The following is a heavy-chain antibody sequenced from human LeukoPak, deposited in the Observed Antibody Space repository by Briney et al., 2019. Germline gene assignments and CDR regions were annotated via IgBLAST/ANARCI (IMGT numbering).Heavy chain of an antibody. D-gene: IGHD3-22*01. V-gene: IGHV4-61*01. CDR2: IYYSGNT. CDR3: ARGGPRLYYYYMDV. Sequence: PSETLSLTCTVSGYSISSGYYWGWIRQPPGKGLEWIGYIYYSGNTHYNPSLKSRVTISVDTSKNQFSLNLRSVTAADTAMYYCARGGPRLYYYYMDVWGKGTTVTISS. CDR1: GYSISSGYY. J-gene: IGHJ6*03.